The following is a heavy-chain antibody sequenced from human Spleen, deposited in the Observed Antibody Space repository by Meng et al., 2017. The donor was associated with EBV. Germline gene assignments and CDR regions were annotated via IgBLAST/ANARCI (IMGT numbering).Heavy chain of an antibody. Sequence: QVQLQQWGAGLLKPSEXLSLTCTVYGGSFRDYYYSWIRQPPGKGLEWIGGINHSGSINYNPSLKSRVTVSVDTSKNQFSLKLSSVTAADTAVYYCARTSSGYKSYYFDYWGQGTLVTVSS. D-gene: IGHD3-22*01. CDR3: ARTSSGYKSYYFDY. CDR2: INHSGSI. J-gene: IGHJ4*02. V-gene: IGHV4-34*01. CDR1: GGSFRDYY.